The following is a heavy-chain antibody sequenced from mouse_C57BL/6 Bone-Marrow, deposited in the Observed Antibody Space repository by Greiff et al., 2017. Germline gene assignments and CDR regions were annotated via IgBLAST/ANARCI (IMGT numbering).Heavy chain of an antibody. V-gene: IGHV1-18*01. D-gene: IGHD1-1*01. CDR3: ASSPYYYGSSYWYCDV. J-gene: IGHJ1*03. CDR1: GYTFTDYN. CDR2: INPNNGGT. Sequence: EVQLQQSGPELVKPGASVKIPCKASGYTFTDYNMDWVKQSHGKSLEWIGDINPNNGGTIYNQKFKGKATLTVDKSSSTAYMGLRSLTSEDTAVYYCASSPYYYGSSYWYCDVWGTGTTVTVSS.